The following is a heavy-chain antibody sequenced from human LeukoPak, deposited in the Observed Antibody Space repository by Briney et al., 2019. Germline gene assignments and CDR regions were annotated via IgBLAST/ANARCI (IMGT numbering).Heavy chain of an antibody. Sequence: SETLPLTCTVSGGSISSYYWTWIRQPPGEGLEWIAYIYDSGSANYNPSLKSRVTISVDRSKNQFSLKLSSVTAADTAVYYCARDRWLGYWGQGTLVTVSS. CDR1: GGSISSYY. V-gene: IGHV4-59*01. CDR2: IYDSGSA. J-gene: IGHJ4*02. D-gene: IGHD6-19*01. CDR3: ARDRWLGY.